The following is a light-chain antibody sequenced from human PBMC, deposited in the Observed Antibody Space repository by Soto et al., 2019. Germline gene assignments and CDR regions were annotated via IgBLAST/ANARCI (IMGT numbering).Light chain of an antibody. V-gene: IGLV2-11*01. CDR2: DVS. CDR3: CSFAGSYTFWV. J-gene: IGLJ3*02. CDR1: SSDVDDYNY. Sequence: QSALTQPRSVSGSPGQSVTISCTGTSSDVDDYNYVSWYQQYPGKAPKLVIYDVSKRPSGVPDRFSGSKSGNTASLTISGLQAEDEADYYCCSFAGSYTFWVFGGGTKLTVL.